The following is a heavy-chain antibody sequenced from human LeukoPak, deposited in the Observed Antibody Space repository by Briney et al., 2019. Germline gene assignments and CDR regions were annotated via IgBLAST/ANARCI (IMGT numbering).Heavy chain of an antibody. D-gene: IGHD2-21*02. J-gene: IGHJ4*02. CDR3: ARHISYGGDSAFGY. CDR2: VHYSGIT. CDR1: GGSISTYY. Sequence: SETLSLTCSVSGGSISTYYWSWIRQPPGKGLEWIAFVHYSGITNYNPSPRSRATISVDTSKNQFSLKLTSVAAADTAVYYCARHISYGGDSAFGYWGQGVLVTVSS. V-gene: IGHV4-59*08.